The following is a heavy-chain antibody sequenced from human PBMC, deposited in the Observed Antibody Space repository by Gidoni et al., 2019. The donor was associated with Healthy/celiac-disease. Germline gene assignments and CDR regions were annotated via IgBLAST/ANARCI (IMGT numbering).Heavy chain of an antibody. Sequence: QVQLQESGPGLVKPSETLSLNCTVSGGSISSYYWSWIRQPPGKGLEWIVYIYYSGSTNYNPSLKSRVTISVDTSKNQFSLKLSSVTAADTAVYYCARVVAAAAPGWFDPWGQGTLVTVSS. J-gene: IGHJ5*02. D-gene: IGHD6-13*01. CDR1: GGSISSYY. V-gene: IGHV4-59*08. CDR2: IYYSGST. CDR3: ARVVAAAAPGWFDP.